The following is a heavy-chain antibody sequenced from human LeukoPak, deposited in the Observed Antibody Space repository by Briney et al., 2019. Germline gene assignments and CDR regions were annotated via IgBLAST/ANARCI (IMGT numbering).Heavy chain of an antibody. Sequence: ASVKVSCKASGYTFTSYGISWVRQAPGQGLEWMGWISAYNGNTNYAQKLQGRVTMTTDTSTSTAYMELRSLRSDDTAVYYCAKGFLASCSGTRCYPFDHWGQGTPVTVSS. V-gene: IGHV1-18*01. CDR3: AKGFLASCSGTRCYPFDH. D-gene: IGHD2-15*01. J-gene: IGHJ4*02. CDR2: ISAYNGNT. CDR1: GYTFTSYG.